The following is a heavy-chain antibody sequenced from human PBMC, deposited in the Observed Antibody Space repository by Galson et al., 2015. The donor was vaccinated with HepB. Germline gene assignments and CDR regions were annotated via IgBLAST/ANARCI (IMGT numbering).Heavy chain of an antibody. CDR1: GFTFSDYY. CDR3: ARVADSHYGDHTHFDS. CDR2: VSGNTIYT. D-gene: IGHD4-17*01. V-gene: IGHV3-11*06. Sequence: SLRLSCAASGFTFSDYYMRWIRQAPGKGLEWLAYVSGNTIYTNYADSVKGRFTVSRDNVKNSISLQMNRLSVEDTAMYYCARVADSHYGDHTHFDSWGQGALVTVSS. J-gene: IGHJ4*02.